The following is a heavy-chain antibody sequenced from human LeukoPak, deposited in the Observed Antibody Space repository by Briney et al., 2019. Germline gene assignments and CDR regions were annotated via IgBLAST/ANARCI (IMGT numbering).Heavy chain of an antibody. D-gene: IGHD3-22*01. CDR1: GFTFSSYS. J-gene: IGHJ6*03. CDR2: ISSSSSYI. CDR3: ARDGPYDSSGYYPYYYYYYMDV. V-gene: IGHV3-21*01. Sequence: GGSLRLSCAASGFTFSSYSMNWVRQAPGKGLEWVSSISSSSSYIYYADSVKGRFTISRDNAKNSLYLQMNSLRAEDTAVYYCARDGPYDSSGYYPYYYYYYMDVWGKGTTVTVSS.